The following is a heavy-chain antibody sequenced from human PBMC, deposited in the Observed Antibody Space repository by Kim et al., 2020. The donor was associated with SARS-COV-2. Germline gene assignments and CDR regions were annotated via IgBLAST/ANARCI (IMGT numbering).Heavy chain of an antibody. V-gene: IGHV4-31*03. CDR1: GGSISSGGYY. Sequence: SETLSLTCTVSGGSISSGGYYWTWIRQHPGKGLECIGYIYYSGSTYYNPSLKSRVTMSVDTSKNQLSLRLSSVTAADTAVYYCARDQRAAANWFDPWGQGTLVTVSS. D-gene: IGHD6-13*01. CDR2: IYYSGST. J-gene: IGHJ5*02. CDR3: ARDQRAAANWFDP.